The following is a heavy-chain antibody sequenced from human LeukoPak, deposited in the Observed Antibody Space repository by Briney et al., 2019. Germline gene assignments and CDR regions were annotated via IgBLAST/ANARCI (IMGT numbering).Heavy chain of an antibody. CDR1: GYTFTNYA. V-gene: IGHV7-4-1*02. CDR3: TRAMTTVVIPQLFDF. Sequence: ASVKVSCKASGYTFTNYAMNWVRQAPGQGLEWLGWINTHTGNPTYAQDFTGRFVFSLDTSVSTAFLQISSLKPEDTAVYYCTRAMTTVVIPQLFDFWGQGTLVTVSS. D-gene: IGHD4-23*01. J-gene: IGHJ4*02. CDR2: INTHTGNP.